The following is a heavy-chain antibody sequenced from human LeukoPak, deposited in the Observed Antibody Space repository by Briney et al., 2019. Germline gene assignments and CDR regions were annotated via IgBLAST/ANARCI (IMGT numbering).Heavy chain of an antibody. J-gene: IGHJ4*02. CDR1: GFTFSSYG. CDR3: AKREGGRLRVTDDFDY. CDR2: IRYDGSNK. D-gene: IGHD2-21*02. V-gene: IGHV3-30*02. Sequence: GGSLRLSCAASGFTFSSYGMHWVRQAPGKGLEWVAFIRYDGSNKYYADSVKGRFTISRDNSKNTLYLQMNSLRAEDTAVYYCAKREGGRLRVTDDFDYWGQGTLVTVSS.